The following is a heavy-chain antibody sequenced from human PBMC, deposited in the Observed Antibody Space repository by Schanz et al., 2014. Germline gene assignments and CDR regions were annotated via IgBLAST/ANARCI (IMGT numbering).Heavy chain of an antibody. Sequence: EVQLVESGGGLVQPGGSLRLSCAASGFTFSSYWLSWVRQAPGKGLEWVADIQDDGSNKYYVDSVKGRFTISRDNAKNSLYLQMTSLRAEDAAVYYCARDISPESRGPLYYDAFDIWGQGTVVTVSS. V-gene: IGHV3-7*01. CDR2: IQDDGSNK. D-gene: IGHD2-15*01. J-gene: IGHJ3*02. CDR3: ARDISPESRGPLYYDAFDI. CDR1: GFTFSSYW.